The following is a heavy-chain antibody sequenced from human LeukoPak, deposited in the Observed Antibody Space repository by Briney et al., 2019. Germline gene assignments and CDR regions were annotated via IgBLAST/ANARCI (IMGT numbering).Heavy chain of an antibody. D-gene: IGHD6-19*01. CDR3: ARDCMQWLASYYYYYYMDV. J-gene: IGHJ6*03. CDR2: IYTSGST. CDR1: GGSISSYY. Sequence: PSETLSLTCTVSGGSISSYYWSWIRQPAGKGLEWIGRIYTSGSTNYNPSLKSRVTMSVDTSKNQFSLKLSSVTAADTAVYYCARDCMQWLASYYYYYYMDVWGKGTTVTVSS. V-gene: IGHV4-4*07.